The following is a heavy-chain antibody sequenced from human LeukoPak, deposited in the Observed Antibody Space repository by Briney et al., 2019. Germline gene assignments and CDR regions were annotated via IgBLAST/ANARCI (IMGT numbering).Heavy chain of an antibody. Sequence: GGSLRLSCAASGFTFNYGMHWVRQAPGKGLEWVAFIRYDGSNKYCADSVKGRFTVSRDNTKNTLCLQMNSLRAEDTAAYYCAKEKNDYSDYSYMDVWGKGTTVTVSS. D-gene: IGHD4-11*01. V-gene: IGHV3-30*02. CDR2: IRYDGSNK. CDR1: GFTFNYG. CDR3: AKEKNDYSDYSYMDV. J-gene: IGHJ6*03.